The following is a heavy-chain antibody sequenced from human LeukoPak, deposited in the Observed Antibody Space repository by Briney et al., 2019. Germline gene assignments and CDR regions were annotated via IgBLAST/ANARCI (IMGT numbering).Heavy chain of an antibody. CDR3: ARDQASVLRFLEWLFGY. V-gene: IGHV1-18*01. D-gene: IGHD3-3*01. J-gene: IGHJ4*02. CDR1: GYTFTSYG. Sequence: ASVKVSCKASGYTFTSYGISWVRQAPGQGLEWMGWIRAYNGNTNYAQKLQGRVTMTTDTSTSTGYMELRSLRSDDTAVYYCARDQASVLRFLEWLFGYWGQGTLVTVSS. CDR2: IRAYNGNT.